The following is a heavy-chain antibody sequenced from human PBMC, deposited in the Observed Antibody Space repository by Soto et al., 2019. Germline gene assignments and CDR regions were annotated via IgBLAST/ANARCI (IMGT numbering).Heavy chain of an antibody. CDR3: ARYDAFKAFDL. J-gene: IGHJ3*01. CDR2: ISSGSVHI. D-gene: IGHD1-1*01. Sequence: GGSLRLSCAASGFTFNSYSVNWVRQAPGKGLEWVASISSGSVHIDFADSVKGRFTISRDDVTNSVSLQMDSLRVEDTGIYYCARYDAFKAFDLWGQGTMVTVSS. CDR1: GFTFNSYS. V-gene: IGHV3-21*01.